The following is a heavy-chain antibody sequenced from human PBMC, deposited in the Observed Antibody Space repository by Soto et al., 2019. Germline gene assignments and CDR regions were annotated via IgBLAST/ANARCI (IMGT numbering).Heavy chain of an antibody. CDR2: ISAYNGNT. J-gene: IGHJ3*02. CDR3: ARADVPLRASVAFDI. CDR1: GYTFTSYG. V-gene: IGHV1-18*04. Sequence: ASVKVSCKASGYTFTSYGISWVRQAPGQGLEWMGWISAYNGNTNYAQKLQGRVTMTTDTSTSTAYMELRSLRSDDTAVYYCARADVPLRASVAFDIWGQGTMVTVSS.